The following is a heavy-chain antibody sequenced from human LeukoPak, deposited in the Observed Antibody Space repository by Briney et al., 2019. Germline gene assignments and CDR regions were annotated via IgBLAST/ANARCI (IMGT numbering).Heavy chain of an antibody. V-gene: IGHV1-2*02. CDR1: GYTFTGYY. J-gene: IGHJ5*02. CDR3: ARVGIWGTSSDGVDP. Sequence: ASVKVSCKASGYTFTGYYMHWVRQAPGQGLEWMGWINPNSGGTNYAQKFQGRVTMTRDTSISTAYMELSRLRSDDTAVYYCARVGIWGTSSDGVDPWGQGTLVTVSS. D-gene: IGHD3-16*01. CDR2: INPNSGGT.